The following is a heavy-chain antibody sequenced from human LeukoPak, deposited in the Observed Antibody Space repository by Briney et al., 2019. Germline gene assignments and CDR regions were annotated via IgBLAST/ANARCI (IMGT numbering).Heavy chain of an antibody. CDR1: GYTFTSYY. CDR3: ARDHYHKIHSVMVTAPDY. CDR2: INPSGGST. J-gene: IGHJ4*02. D-gene: IGHD2-21*02. V-gene: IGHV1-46*01. Sequence: ASVKVSCKASGYTFTSYYMHWVRQAPGQGLEWMGIINPSGGSTSYAQKFQGRVTMTRDMSTSTVYMELSSLGSEDTAVYYCARDHYHKIHSVMVTAPDYWGQGTLVTVSS.